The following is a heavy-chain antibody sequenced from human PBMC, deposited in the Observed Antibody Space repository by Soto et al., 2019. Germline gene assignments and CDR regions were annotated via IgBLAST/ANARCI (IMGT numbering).Heavy chain of an antibody. D-gene: IGHD2-2*01. Sequence: ASVKVSCQVSGYTLTELSVHWVRQAPGKGLEWMGGFDPEDGETIYAQKFQGRVTMTEDTSTDTAYMELSSLRSEDTAVYYCAGGIPPQNAFDIWGQGTMVTVSS. J-gene: IGHJ3*02. CDR1: GYTLTELS. CDR3: AGGIPPQNAFDI. CDR2: FDPEDGET. V-gene: IGHV1-24*01.